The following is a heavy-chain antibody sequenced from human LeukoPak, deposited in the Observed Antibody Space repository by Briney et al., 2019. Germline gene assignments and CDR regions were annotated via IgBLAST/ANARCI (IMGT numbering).Heavy chain of an antibody. D-gene: IGHD4-17*01. J-gene: IGHJ3*02. CDR3: TTDMETDDYGDYAGAFDI. Sequence: GGSLRLSRAASGFTFSNAWMSWVRQAPGKGLEWVGRIKSKTDGGTTDYAAPVKGRFTISRDDSKNTLYLQMNSLKTEDTAVYYCTTDMETDDYGDYAGAFDIWGQGTMVTVSS. CDR2: IKSKTDGGTT. V-gene: IGHV3-15*01. CDR1: GFTFSNAW.